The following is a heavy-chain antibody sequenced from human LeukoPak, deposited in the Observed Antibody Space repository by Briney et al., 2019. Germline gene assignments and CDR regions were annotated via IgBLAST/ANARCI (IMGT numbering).Heavy chain of an antibody. CDR2: ISSSGSTT. J-gene: IGHJ6*02. D-gene: IGHD4-11*01. CDR1: GFTFSSYA. Sequence: GSLRLSCAASGFTFSSYALSWVRQAPGKGLEWVSYISSSGSTTHYADSVMGRFTISRDNAKNSLYLQMNSLRAEDTAVYYCARDSPDYSIGYYYYGMDVWGQGTTVTVSS. CDR3: ARDSPDYSIGYYYYGMDV. V-gene: IGHV3-48*04.